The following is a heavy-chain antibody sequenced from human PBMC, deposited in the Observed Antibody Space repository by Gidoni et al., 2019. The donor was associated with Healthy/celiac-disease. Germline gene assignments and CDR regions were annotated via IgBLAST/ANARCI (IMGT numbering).Heavy chain of an antibody. Sequence: QVQLVQSGAEVQKPGASVKVSCQVSGYTLTELSMHWVRKAPGKGLEWMGGFDPEDGETIYAQKFQGRVTMTEDTSTDTAYMELSSLRSEDTAVYYCATEARATMVQGVINWFDPWGQGTLVTVSS. V-gene: IGHV1-24*01. CDR2: FDPEDGET. CDR3: ATEARATMVQGVINWFDP. D-gene: IGHD3-10*01. CDR1: GYTLTELS. J-gene: IGHJ5*02.